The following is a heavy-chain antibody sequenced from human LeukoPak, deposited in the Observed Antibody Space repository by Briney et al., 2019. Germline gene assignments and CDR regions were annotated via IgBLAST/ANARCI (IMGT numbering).Heavy chain of an antibody. Sequence: AGGSLRLSCAASGFPFSSYAMHGVRQAPGKGLEWVAVISYDGSNKYSPTSVPRPFTISTDNSTTPLYLQMNSLTAEDTAVYYCAKGHYDFWSGPPRHSYYGMDVWGQGTTVTVSS. V-gene: IGHV3-30-3*01. CDR3: AKGHYDFWSGPPRHSYYGMDV. CDR2: ISYDGSNK. CDR1: GFPFSSYA. J-gene: IGHJ6*02. D-gene: IGHD3-3*01.